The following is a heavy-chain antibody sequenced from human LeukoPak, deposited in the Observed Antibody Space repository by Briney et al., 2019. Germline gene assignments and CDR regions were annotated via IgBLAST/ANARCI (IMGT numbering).Heavy chain of an antibody. J-gene: IGHJ4*02. V-gene: IGHV4-59*06. Sequence: PSETLSLTCTVSGGSISSYYWSWIRQPPGKGLEWIGYIYYSGSTYYNPSLKSRVTISVDTSKNQFSLKLSSVTAADTAVYYCARAGGEYYDSSGYYYPYYFDYWGQGTLVTVSS. CDR3: ARAGGEYYDSSGYYYPYYFDY. D-gene: IGHD3-22*01. CDR2: IYYSGST. CDR1: GGSISSYY.